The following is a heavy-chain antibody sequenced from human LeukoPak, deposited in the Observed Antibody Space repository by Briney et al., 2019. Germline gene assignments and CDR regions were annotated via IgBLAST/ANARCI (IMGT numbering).Heavy chain of an antibody. Sequence: PGGSLRLSCAASGFSFTNYAMSWVRQAPARGPEWVSSLRGDGETFYADSVKGRFTLSRDDSRNTVYLQLNNLRVEDTAIYYCASVSGVSNADAVWWGQGTQVTVSP. D-gene: IGHD7-27*01. J-gene: IGHJ4*02. CDR1: GFSFTNYA. V-gene: IGHV3-23*01. CDR3: ASVSGVSNADAVW. CDR2: LRGDGET.